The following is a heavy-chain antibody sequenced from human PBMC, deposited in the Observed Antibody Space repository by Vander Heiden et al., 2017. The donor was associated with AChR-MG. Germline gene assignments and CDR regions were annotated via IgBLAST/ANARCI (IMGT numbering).Heavy chain of an antibody. CDR1: GGTFSSYA. J-gene: IGHJ4*01. Sequence: QVQLVQSGAEVKKPGSSVKVSCKASGGTFSSYAISWVRQAPGQGLEWMGRIIPILGIANYAQKFQGRVTITADKSTSTAYMELSSLRSEDTAVYYCARDQQTVTTSFDYWGHGTLVTVSS. CDR3: ARDQQTVTTSFDY. D-gene: IGHD4-17*01. CDR2: IIPILGIA. V-gene: IGHV1-69*04.